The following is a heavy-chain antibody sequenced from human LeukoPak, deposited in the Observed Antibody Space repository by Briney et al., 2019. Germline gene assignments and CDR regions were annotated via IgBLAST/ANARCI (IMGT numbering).Heavy chain of an antibody. CDR1: GGSISSSSYY. CDR3: ARENRRGGWFDP. J-gene: IGHJ5*02. CDR2: IYFSGST. V-gene: IGHV4-39*07. Sequence: SETLSLTCTVSGGSISSSSYYWGWIRQPPGKGLEWIGSIYFSGSTYYNPSLKSRVTISLDTSKNQFSLNLSSVTAADTAVYYCARENRRGGWFDPWGQGTLVTVSS. D-gene: IGHD3-16*01.